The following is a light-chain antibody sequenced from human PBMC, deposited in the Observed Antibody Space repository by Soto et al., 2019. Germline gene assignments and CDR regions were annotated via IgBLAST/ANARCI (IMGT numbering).Light chain of an antibody. CDR2: AAS. Sequence: DIQMTQSPSSLSASVGDRVTITCRASQGISNYLAWYQQKPGKVPKLLIYAASTLQSGVPSRFSGSGSGTDFSLTISSLQPEDVATYYCQKYHSEVPFGPGTKVDIK. CDR1: QGISNY. V-gene: IGKV1-27*01. CDR3: QKYHSEVP. J-gene: IGKJ3*01.